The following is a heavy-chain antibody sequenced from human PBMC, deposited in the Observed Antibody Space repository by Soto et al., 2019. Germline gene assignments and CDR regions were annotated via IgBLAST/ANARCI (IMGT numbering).Heavy chain of an antibody. D-gene: IGHD6-13*01. V-gene: IGHV4-31*03. Sequence: SETRSLTCTVSGGSISSGGYYWSWIRQHPGKGLEWIGYIYYSGSTYYNPSLKSRVTISVDTSKNQFSLQLNSVTPEDTAVYYCAREWSIAAAGFDYWGQGTLVTVSS. J-gene: IGHJ4*02. CDR3: AREWSIAAAGFDY. CDR1: GGSISSGGYY. CDR2: IYYSGST.